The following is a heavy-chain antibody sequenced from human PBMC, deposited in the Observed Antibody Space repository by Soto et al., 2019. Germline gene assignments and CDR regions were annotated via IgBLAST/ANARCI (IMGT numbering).Heavy chain of an antibody. CDR2: VIPLFGTT. Sequence: QVQLVQSGAEVKKPGSSVKVSCEASGGTFSGHAISWVRQAPGQGPEWMGGVIPLFGTTQHAQNFQARLTITADKSTSTAYMELTILRFEDTAIYYCARGPNWGYRFDSWGQGTLVTVSS. CDR3: ARGPNWGYRFDS. D-gene: IGHD7-27*01. CDR1: GGTFSGHA. V-gene: IGHV1-69*06. J-gene: IGHJ4*02.